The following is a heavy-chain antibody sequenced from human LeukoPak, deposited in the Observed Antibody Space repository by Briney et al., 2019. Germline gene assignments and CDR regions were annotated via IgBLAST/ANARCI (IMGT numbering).Heavy chain of an antibody. V-gene: IGHV3-23*01. CDR1: GFTFNTYA. Sequence: GGSLRLSCAGSGFTFNTYAMSWVRQAPGKGLEWVSGITGTGGNTYYADSVKGRFTISRVNSKNTLYRQMNSLRADDTAVYYCAKRRHDYGDYYYMDVWGKGTTVTVSS. CDR2: ITGTGGNT. J-gene: IGHJ6*03. D-gene: IGHD4-17*01. CDR3: AKRRHDYGDYYYMDV.